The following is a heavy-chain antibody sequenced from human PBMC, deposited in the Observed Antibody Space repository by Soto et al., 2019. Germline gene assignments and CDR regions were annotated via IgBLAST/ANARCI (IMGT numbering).Heavy chain of an antibody. CDR1: GFTFSSYS. CDR2: ISSSSSYI. D-gene: IGHD7-27*01. Sequence: EVQLVESGGGLVKPGGSLRLFCAASGFTFSSYSMNWVRQAPGKGLEWVSSISSSSSYIYYADSVKRRFTISRDNAKNSLYLQMNSLSAEDTAVYYCARPWGHYYYYYYMDVWGKGTTVTVSS. V-gene: IGHV3-21*01. CDR3: ARPWGHYYYYYYMDV. J-gene: IGHJ6*03.